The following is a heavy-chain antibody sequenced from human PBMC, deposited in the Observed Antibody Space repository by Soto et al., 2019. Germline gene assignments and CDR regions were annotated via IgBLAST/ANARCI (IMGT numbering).Heavy chain of an antibody. Sequence: SETLSLTCTDYGGSFSGGYWSLIRQPPGKGLEWIGEINHSGSTNYNPSLKSRVTISGDTSNNQFSLKLGSLTAADTPLYDCPRGLKRYSATTGDYWGQGQLVTVSS. CDR1: GGSFSGGY. CDR3: PRGLKRYSATTGDY. D-gene: IGHD5-12*01. V-gene: IGHV4-34*01. J-gene: IGHJ4*02. CDR2: INHSGST.